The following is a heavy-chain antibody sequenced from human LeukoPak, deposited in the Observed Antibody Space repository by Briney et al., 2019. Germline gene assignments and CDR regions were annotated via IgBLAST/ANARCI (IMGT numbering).Heavy chain of an antibody. CDR3: ARYSSSSGGAAYYLDS. J-gene: IGHJ4*01. Sequence: PGGSLRLSCTASGFTLRNYWMHWVRQVPGKRLVWVSRISGDGSVTNYADSVQGRFAISRDNAKNILYLQINSLRSEDTAVYYCARYSSSSGGAAYYLDSWGHGTLVTVSS. V-gene: IGHV3-74*01. CDR2: ISGDGSVT. D-gene: IGHD6-6*01. CDR1: GFTLRNYW.